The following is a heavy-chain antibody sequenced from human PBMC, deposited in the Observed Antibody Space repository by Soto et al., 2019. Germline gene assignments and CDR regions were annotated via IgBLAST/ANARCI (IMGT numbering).Heavy chain of an antibody. CDR2: IIPIFGTA. Sequence: ASVKVSCKASGGTFSSYAISWVRQAPGQGLEWMGGIIPIFGTANYAQKFQGRVTITADESTSTAYMELSSLRSEDTAVYYCARVDLGYYDSSGYPIPFFQHWGQGTLVTVSS. CDR3: ARVDLGYYDSSGYPIPFFQH. D-gene: IGHD3-22*01. V-gene: IGHV1-69*13. J-gene: IGHJ1*01. CDR1: GGTFSSYA.